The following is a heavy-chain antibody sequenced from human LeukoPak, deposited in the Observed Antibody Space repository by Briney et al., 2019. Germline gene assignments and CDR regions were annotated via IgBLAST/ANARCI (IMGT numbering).Heavy chain of an antibody. CDR1: GFTVSSNY. Sequence: GGSLRLSCAASGFTVSSNYMSWVRQAPGKGLGWVSVIYSGGSTYYADSVKGRFTISRDNSKNMLYLQMNSLRAEDTAVYYCASSGSSSPGDYWGQGTLVTVSS. D-gene: IGHD6-6*01. CDR2: IYSGGST. J-gene: IGHJ4*02. V-gene: IGHV3-53*01. CDR3: ASSGSSSPGDY.